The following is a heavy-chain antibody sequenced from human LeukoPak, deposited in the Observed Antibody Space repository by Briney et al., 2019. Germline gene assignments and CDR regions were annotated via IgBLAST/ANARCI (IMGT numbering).Heavy chain of an antibody. V-gene: IGHV4-38-2*02. CDR1: GYSLSSGYY. CDR3: ARDDDGSGSSYY. D-gene: IGHD3-10*01. J-gene: IGHJ4*02. Sequence: SETPSLTCAVSGYSLSSGYYWGWIRQPPGKGLEWIGSIYHSGSTYYNPSLKSRVTMSVDTSKNQFSLKRSSVTAADTAVYYCARDDDGSGSSYYWGQGTLVTVSS. CDR2: IYHSGST.